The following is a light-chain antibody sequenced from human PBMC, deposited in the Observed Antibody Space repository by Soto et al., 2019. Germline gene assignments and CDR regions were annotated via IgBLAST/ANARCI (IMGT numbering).Light chain of an antibody. V-gene: IGLV2-23*01. Sequence: QSVLTQPASVSGSPGQSITISCTGTSSDVGSYNLVSWYQRHPGEAPKLMIYGGTKRPSGVSNRFSGSKSGNTASLTISGLQAEDEADYYCCSYAGITTYYVFGTGTKLTVL. J-gene: IGLJ1*01. CDR3: CSYAGITTYYV. CDR1: SSDVGSYNL. CDR2: GGT.